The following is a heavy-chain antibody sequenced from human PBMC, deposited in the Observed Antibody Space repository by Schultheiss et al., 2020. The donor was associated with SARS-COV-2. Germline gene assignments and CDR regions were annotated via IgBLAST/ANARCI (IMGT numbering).Heavy chain of an antibody. CDR1: GYSISSDYY. Sequence: SETLSLTCAVSGYSISSDYYWGWIRQPPGKGLEWIGSVFHSGSTYYNPSLKSRVTILVDTSKNQFSLKLSSVTAADTAVYYCARGGGFSDEAFDIWGQGTMVTVSS. V-gene: IGHV4-38-2*01. J-gene: IGHJ3*02. CDR3: ARGGGFSDEAFDI. CDR2: VFHSGST. D-gene: IGHD3-16*01.